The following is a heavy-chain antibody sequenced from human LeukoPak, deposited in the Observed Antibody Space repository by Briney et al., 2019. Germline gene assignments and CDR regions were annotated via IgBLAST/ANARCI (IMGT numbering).Heavy chain of an antibody. D-gene: IGHD3-22*01. V-gene: IGHV3-23*01. J-gene: IGHJ4*02. CDR3: AKRAGSSGYYWVDY. Sequence: GGSLRLSCAASGFTISSYAMSWVGQAPGKGLEWVLAISGSGGSTYYADSVKGRFTISRDNSKNTLYLQMNSLRAEDTAVYYCAKRAGSSGYYWVDYWGQGTLVTVSS. CDR1: GFTISSYA. CDR2: ISGSGGST.